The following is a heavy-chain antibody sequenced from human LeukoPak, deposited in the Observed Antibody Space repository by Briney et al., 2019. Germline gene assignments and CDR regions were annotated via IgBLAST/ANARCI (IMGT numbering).Heavy chain of an antibody. CDR3: AKPSHDAFDI. J-gene: IGHJ3*02. CDR1: GSTFSSYA. D-gene: IGHD6-6*01. V-gene: IGHV3-23*01. CDR2: ISGSGGST. Sequence: GGSLRLSCAASGSTFSSYAMSWVRQAPGKGLEWVSAISGSGGSTYYADSVKGRFTISRDNSKSTLYLQMNSLRAEDTAVYYCAKPSHDAFDIWGQGTMVTVSS.